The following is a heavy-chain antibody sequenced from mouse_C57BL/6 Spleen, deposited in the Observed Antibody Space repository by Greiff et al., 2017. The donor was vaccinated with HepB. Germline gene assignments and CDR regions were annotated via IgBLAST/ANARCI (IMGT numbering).Heavy chain of an antibody. Sequence: QVHVKQPGAELVKPGASVKMSCKASGYTFTSYWITWVKQRPGQGLEWIGDIYPGSGSTNYNEKFKSKATLTVDTSSSTAYMQLSSLTSEDSAVYYCAKFLLNYYGSSYGEYFDVWGTGTTVTVSS. CDR2: IYPGSGST. CDR1: GYTFTSYW. J-gene: IGHJ1*03. V-gene: IGHV1-55*01. CDR3: AKFLLNYYGSSYGEYFDV. D-gene: IGHD1-1*01.